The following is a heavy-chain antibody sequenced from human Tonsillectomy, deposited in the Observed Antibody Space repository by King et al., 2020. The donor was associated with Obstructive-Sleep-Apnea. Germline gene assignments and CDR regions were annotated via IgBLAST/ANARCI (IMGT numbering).Heavy chain of an antibody. CDR1: GFTFSSYD. CDR2: IGTAGDT. D-gene: IGHD2-2*01. Sequence: VQLVESGGGLVQPGGSLRLSCAASGFTFSSYDMHWVRQATGKGLEWVSAIGTAGDTYYPGSVKGRFTISRENSKNSLYLQMNSLRAGDTAVYYCARGGIGICSSNNCYYYYYGMDVWGQGTTVTVSS. V-gene: IGHV3-13*01. J-gene: IGHJ6*02. CDR3: ARGGIGICSSNNCYYYYYGMDV.